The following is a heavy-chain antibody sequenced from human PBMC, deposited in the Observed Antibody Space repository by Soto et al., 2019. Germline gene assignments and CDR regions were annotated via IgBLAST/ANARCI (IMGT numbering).Heavy chain of an antibody. CDR2: ILPIFKTP. CDR1: GDTLNNYA. Sequence: QVQLVQSGAEVKKPGASLKVSCKASGDTLNNYAINWVRQAPGQGLEWMGGILPIFKTPTYAQKFQGRVTIAADESTSTAYMEVSSLRSDETAVYFCATLASGGYFFQYWGQGTLVTVSS. J-gene: IGHJ4*02. V-gene: IGHV1-69*01. D-gene: IGHD5-12*01. CDR3: ATLASGGYFFQY.